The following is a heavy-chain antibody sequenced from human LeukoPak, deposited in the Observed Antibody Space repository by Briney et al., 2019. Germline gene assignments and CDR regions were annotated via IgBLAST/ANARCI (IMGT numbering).Heavy chain of an antibody. CDR2: ISGSGGST. Sequence: GGSLRLSCAASGFTFSSYAMSWVRQAPGKGLEWVSAISGSGGSTYYADSVKGRFTISRDNSKNTLCLQMNSLRAEDTAVYYCAKDSSAWESPFYFDYWGQGTLVTVSS. V-gene: IGHV3-23*01. CDR1: GFTFSSYA. D-gene: IGHD6-6*01. J-gene: IGHJ4*02. CDR3: AKDSSAWESPFYFDY.